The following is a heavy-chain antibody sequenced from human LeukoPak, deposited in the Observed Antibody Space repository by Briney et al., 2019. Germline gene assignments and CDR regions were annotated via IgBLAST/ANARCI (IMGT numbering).Heavy chain of an antibody. D-gene: IGHD2-8*02. V-gene: IGHV3-30*03. CDR2: ISYDGSNK. CDR1: GFTFSSYG. Sequence: GGSLRLSCAASGFTFSSYGMHWVRQAPGKGLEWVAVISYDGSNKYYADSVKGRFTISRDNAKNSLFLQMNSLRAEDTAVYYSATSTAHTFDIWGQGTMVTVSS. J-gene: IGHJ3*02. CDR3: ATSTAHTFDI.